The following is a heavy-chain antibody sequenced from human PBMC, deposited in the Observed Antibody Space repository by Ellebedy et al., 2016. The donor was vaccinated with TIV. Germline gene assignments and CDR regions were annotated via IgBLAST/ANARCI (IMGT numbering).Heavy chain of an antibody. V-gene: IGHV3-23*01. D-gene: IGHD7-27*01. CDR1: GFTFSSYA. J-gene: IGHJ3*02. Sequence: GESLKISCAASGFTFSSYAMTWVRQAPGKGLEWVSSFGNSGGDTYYADSVKGRFTVSRDNSKNTLYLVMNSLTDGDTAVYYCVKDSILGNGIWDPFDIWGQGTVVTVSS. CDR3: VKDSILGNGIWDPFDI. CDR2: FGNSGGDT.